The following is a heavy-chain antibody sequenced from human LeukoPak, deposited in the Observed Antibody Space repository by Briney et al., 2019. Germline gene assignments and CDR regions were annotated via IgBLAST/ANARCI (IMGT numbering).Heavy chain of an antibody. CDR3: ARGAYSYGYYYYYGMDV. D-gene: IGHD5-18*01. CDR1: GYTFTGYY. J-gene: IGHJ6*02. CDR2: INPNSGGT. Sequence: ASVEVSCKASGYTFTGYYMHWVRQAPGQGLEWMGRINPNSGGTNYAQKFQGRVTMTRDTSISTAYMELSRLRSDDTAVYYCARGAYSYGYYYYYGMDVWGQGTTVTVSS. V-gene: IGHV1-2*06.